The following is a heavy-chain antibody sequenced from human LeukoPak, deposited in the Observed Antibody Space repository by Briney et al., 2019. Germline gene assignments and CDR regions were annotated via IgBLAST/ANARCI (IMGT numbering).Heavy chain of an antibody. D-gene: IGHD4-17*01. CDR1: GXSINNFY. Sequence: SETLSLTCTVSGXSINNFYWTWLRQPPGKGLECIGYVYYTGSTYYNPSLKNRVTISVDTSRNQFSLRLNYVTAADTAVYYCARDSSTVTTRHFDYWGQGTLVTVSS. J-gene: IGHJ4*02. V-gene: IGHV4-59*01. CDR3: ARDSSTVTTRHFDY. CDR2: VYYTGST.